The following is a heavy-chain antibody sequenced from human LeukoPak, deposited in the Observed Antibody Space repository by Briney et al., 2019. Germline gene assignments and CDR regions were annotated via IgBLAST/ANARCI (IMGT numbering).Heavy chain of an antibody. CDR2: ISHDGSSK. J-gene: IGHJ4*02. Sequence: GGSLRLSCVASGFTFSRSGTHWVRQAPGKGLEWVAVISHDGSSKHCADSVKGRFTISRDNPKNTLYLQMNSLRTEDTAVYYCAKDRSSTWSIDYWGQGTLVTVSS. CDR3: AKDRSSTWSIDY. V-gene: IGHV3-30*18. CDR1: GFTFSRSG. D-gene: IGHD6-13*01.